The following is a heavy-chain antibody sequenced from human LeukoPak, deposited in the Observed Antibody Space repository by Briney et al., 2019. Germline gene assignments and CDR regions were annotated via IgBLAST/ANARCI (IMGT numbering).Heavy chain of an antibody. Sequence: SETLPLTCTVSGGSISSYYWSWIRQPPGKGLEWIGYIYYSGSTNYNPSLKSRVTISVDTSKNQFSLKLSSVTAADTAVYYCARHAYSSSWYPYYFDYWGQGTLVTVSS. CDR2: IYYSGST. CDR1: GGSISSYY. D-gene: IGHD6-13*01. J-gene: IGHJ4*02. V-gene: IGHV4-59*08. CDR3: ARHAYSSSWYPYYFDY.